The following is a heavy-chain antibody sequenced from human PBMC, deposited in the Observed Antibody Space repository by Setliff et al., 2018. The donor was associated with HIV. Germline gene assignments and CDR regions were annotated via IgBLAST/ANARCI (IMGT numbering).Heavy chain of an antibody. D-gene: IGHD3-10*01. CDR3: ARALSISMVLRGSFDI. CDR1: GGSISSGLNY. Sequence: TLSLTCTVSGGSISSGLNYWSWFRQPAGKGLEWIGRIYTSGNTDYNPSLKSRVNISVDTSKNQSSLKLSSVTAADTAVYYCARALSISMVLRGSFDIWGQGTMVTVSS. CDR2: IYTSGNT. J-gene: IGHJ3*02. V-gene: IGHV4-61*02.